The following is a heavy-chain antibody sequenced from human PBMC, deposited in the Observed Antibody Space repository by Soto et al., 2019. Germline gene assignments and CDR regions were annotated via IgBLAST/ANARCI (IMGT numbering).Heavy chain of an antibody. CDR3: ARVSVYCSGGSCSNWFDP. CDR2: IYHSGST. D-gene: IGHD2-15*01. Sequence: PSETLSLTCAVSGGSISSGGSSWSWIRQPPGKGLEWIGYIYHSGSTYYNPSLKSRVTISVDRSKNQFSLKLSSVTAADTAVYYCARVSVYCSGGSCSNWFDPWGQGTLVTVSS. J-gene: IGHJ5*02. CDR1: GGSISSGGSS. V-gene: IGHV4-30-2*01.